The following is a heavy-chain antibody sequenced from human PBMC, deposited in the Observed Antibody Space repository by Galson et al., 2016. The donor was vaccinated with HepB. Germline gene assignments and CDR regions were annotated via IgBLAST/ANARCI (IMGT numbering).Heavy chain of an antibody. V-gene: IGHV4-38-2*01. Sequence: SETLSLTCAVSGYSISSGYYWGWIRQPPGKGLEWIGSIYHSGSADYNPSLKSRVTISIDTSKDQFSLDLSSVTAADTAVYYCARNNVGGYYYGSGSFGYWGQGTLVTVSS. CDR3: ARNNVGGYYYGSGSFGY. CDR2: IYHSGSA. CDR1: GYSISSGYY. D-gene: IGHD3-10*01. J-gene: IGHJ4*02.